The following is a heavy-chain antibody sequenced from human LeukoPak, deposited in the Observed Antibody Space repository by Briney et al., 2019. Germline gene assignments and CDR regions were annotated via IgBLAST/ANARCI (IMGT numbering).Heavy chain of an antibody. J-gene: IGHJ4*02. V-gene: IGHV1-46*01. CDR1: GYTFTSYY. Sequence: ASVKVSCKASGYTFTSYYMHWVRQAPGQGLEWMGIINPSVGSTSYAQKFQGRVTMTRDTSTSTVYMELSSLRSEDTAVYYCARVFGSYYYDSSGYRMGDYWGQGTLVTVSS. D-gene: IGHD3-22*01. CDR2: INPSVGST. CDR3: ARVFGSYYYDSSGYRMGDY.